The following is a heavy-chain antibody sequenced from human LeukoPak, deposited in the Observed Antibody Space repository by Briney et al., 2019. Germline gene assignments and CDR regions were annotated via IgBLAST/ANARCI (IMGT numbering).Heavy chain of an antibody. CDR1: GYTFTSYY. J-gene: IGHJ4*02. CDR2: INPSGGST. D-gene: IGHD3-16*01. V-gene: IGHV1-46*01. CDR3: ARDLGGNYYFDY. Sequence: EASVKVPCKASGYTFTSYYMHWVRQAPGQGLEWMGIINPSGGSTSYAQKFQGRVTTTRDTSTSTVYMELSSLRSEDTAVYYCARDLGGNYYFDYWGQGTLVTVSS.